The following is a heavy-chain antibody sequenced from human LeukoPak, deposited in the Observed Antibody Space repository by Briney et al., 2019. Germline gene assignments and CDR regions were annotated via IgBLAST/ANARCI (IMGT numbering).Heavy chain of an antibody. CDR2: ISSSSSYI. Sequence: GGSLRLSCAASGFTFSSYSMNWVRQAPGKGLEWVSSISSSSSYIYYADSVKGRFTISRDNAKNSLYLQRNSLRAEDTAVYYCARDMGLSVAALGDLDYWGQGTLVTVSS. D-gene: IGHD6-13*01. J-gene: IGHJ4*02. CDR3: ARDMGLSVAALGDLDY. V-gene: IGHV3-21*01. CDR1: GFTFSSYS.